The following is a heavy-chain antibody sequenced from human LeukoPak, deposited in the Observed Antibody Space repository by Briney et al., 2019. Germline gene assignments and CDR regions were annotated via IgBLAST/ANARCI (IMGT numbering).Heavy chain of an antibody. Sequence: GASVKVSCKASGYTFTSYGISWVRQAPGQGLEWMGWISAYNGNTNYAQKLQGRVTMTTDTSTSTAYMELRSLRSDDTAVYYCAINLRNYYDSSGPGDYWGQGTLVTVSS. CDR3: AINLRNYYDSSGPGDY. CDR2: ISAYNGNT. CDR1: GYTFTSYG. J-gene: IGHJ4*02. V-gene: IGHV1-18*01. D-gene: IGHD3-22*01.